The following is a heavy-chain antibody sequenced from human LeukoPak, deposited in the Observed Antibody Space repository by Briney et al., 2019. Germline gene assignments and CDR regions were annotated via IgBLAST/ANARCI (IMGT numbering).Heavy chain of an antibody. CDR2: INQDGRQI. D-gene: IGHD3-3*01. J-gene: IGHJ4*02. Sequence: PGGSLRLSCAASGFALRDPWMTWVGQSPGKGLEWVANINQDGRQIYYLDSVKGRFAISRDNAGNSLYLQMNSLRAEDSAVYYCTRGGSRSSLFWNYRGLGTLVTVSS. V-gene: IGHV3-7*01. CDR1: GFALRDPW. CDR3: TRGGSRSSLFWNY.